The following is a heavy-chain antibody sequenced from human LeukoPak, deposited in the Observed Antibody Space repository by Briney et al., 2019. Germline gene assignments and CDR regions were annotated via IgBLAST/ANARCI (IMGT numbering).Heavy chain of an antibody. CDR1: GYSISSGYY. CDR3: ARDWSLDGYNRFDL. D-gene: IGHD5-24*01. Sequence: SETLSLTCTVSGYSISSGYYWGWIRQSPGEGLEWVGTIYHSGSTMYIPPLRSRVSISVDTSKNQFSLKLTSVTAADTAVYYCARDWSLDGYNRFDLWGQGALVTVSS. CDR2: IYHSGST. V-gene: IGHV4-38-2*02. J-gene: IGHJ5*02.